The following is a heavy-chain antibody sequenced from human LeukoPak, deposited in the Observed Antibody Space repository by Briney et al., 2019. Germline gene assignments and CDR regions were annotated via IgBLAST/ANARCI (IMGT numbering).Heavy chain of an antibody. V-gene: IGHV3-66*01. CDR3: ARGGPDYYGSGAYYSFDY. Sequence: PSGGSLRLSCAASGFTVSSYYMSWVRQAPGKGLEWVSVIYTGGSTYYADSVKGRFTISRDNSKNTMYLQMNSLRAEDTAVYYCARGGPDYYGSGAYYSFDYWGQGTLVTVSS. D-gene: IGHD3-22*01. CDR1: GFTVSSYY. CDR2: IYTGGST. J-gene: IGHJ4*02.